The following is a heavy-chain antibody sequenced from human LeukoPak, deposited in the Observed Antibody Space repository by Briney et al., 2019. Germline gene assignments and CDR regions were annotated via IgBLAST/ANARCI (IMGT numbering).Heavy chain of an antibody. Sequence: GGSLRLSCAASGFTFSYYGMHWVRQAPGKGLEWVAFIRYDGNDKYYADSVKGRFTISRDNSKNTLYLQMNSLRAEDTAVYYCAKAYYYDSSGYRIYYFDYWGQGTLVTVSS. D-gene: IGHD3-22*01. CDR3: AKAYYYDSSGYRIYYFDY. CDR1: GFTFSYYG. V-gene: IGHV3-30*02. CDR2: IRYDGNDK. J-gene: IGHJ4*02.